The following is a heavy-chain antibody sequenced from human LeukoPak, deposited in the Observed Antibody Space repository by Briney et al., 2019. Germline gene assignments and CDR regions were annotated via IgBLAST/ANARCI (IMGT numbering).Heavy chain of an antibody. CDR1: GGSISSYY. CDR3: ARDDRAAGYEGHYYYYGMDV. J-gene: IGHJ6*02. D-gene: IGHD6-13*01. CDR2: IYYSGST. Sequence: SETLSLTCTVSGGSISSYYWSWIRQPPGKGLEWIGYIYYSGSTNYNPSLKSRVTISVDTSKNQFSLKLSSVTAADTAVYYCARDDRAAGYEGHYYYYGMDVWGQGTTVTVSS. V-gene: IGHV4-59*01.